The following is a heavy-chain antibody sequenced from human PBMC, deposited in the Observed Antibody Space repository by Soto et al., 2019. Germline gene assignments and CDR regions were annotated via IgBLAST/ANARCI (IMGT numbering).Heavy chain of an antibody. CDR3: ARGFRGGDAASFAP. D-gene: IGHD2-21*02. CDR2: LNAGNGNT. J-gene: IGHJ5*02. CDR1: GYTFTSYA. V-gene: IGHV1-3*01. Sequence: QVQLVQSGAEVKKPGASVKVSCKASGYTFTSYAMHWVRQAPGQRLEWMGWLNAGNGNTKYSPKFQGRVTITRDTPASTGYTVLSSLRSEDTAVYYCARGFRGGDAASFAPWGQGTLVTVSS.